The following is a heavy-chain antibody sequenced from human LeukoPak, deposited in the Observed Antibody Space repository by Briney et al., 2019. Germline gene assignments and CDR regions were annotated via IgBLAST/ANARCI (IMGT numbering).Heavy chain of an antibody. D-gene: IGHD4-23*01. CDR3: ARRAGGYSHPYDY. Sequence: GGSLTLSCAASGFTFSDYWMHWVRQAPGKGLEWVSLIYSGGTTYYADSVKGRFTISRDNSKNTLYLQMNSLRAEDTAVYYCARRAGGYSHPYDYWGQGILVTVSS. V-gene: IGHV3-53*01. CDR2: IYSGGTT. CDR1: GFTFSDYW. J-gene: IGHJ4*02.